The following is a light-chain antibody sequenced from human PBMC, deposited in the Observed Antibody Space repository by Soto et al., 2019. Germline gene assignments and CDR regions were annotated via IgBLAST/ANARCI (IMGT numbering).Light chain of an antibody. CDR1: QNVNSN. Sequence: EVVMTQSPATLSVSPGERATLSCRASQNVNSNLAWYQQKPGQAPRLLISGASTRASGVPSRFSGSGSGTEFTLTISGLQSEDFAVYYCHQYNGWPRTFGQGTKVEI. CDR3: HQYNGWPRT. J-gene: IGKJ1*01. V-gene: IGKV3-15*01. CDR2: GAS.